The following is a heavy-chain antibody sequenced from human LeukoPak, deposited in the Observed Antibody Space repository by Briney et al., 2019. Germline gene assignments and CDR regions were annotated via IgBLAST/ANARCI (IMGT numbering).Heavy chain of an antibody. CDR1: GGSFSGYY. CDR2: INHSGST. J-gene: IGHJ5*02. Sequence: PSETLSLTCAVYGGSFSGYYWSWIRQPPGKGLEWIGEINHSGSTNYNPSLKSRVTISVDTSKNQFSLKLSSVTAADTAVYYCARGGVVVPAATHGGPFDPWGQGTLVTVSS. V-gene: IGHV4-34*01. CDR3: ARGGVVVPAATHGGPFDP. D-gene: IGHD2-2*01.